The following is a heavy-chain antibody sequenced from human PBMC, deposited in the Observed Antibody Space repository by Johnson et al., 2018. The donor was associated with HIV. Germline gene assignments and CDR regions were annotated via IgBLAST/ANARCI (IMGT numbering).Heavy chain of an antibody. J-gene: IGHJ3*02. CDR3: AKDSKRLLWFGDFCDAFDI. Sequence: VQLVESGGGVVQPGGSLRLSCAASGFIFSSYGMHWVRQAPGKGLEWVAVISYDGSNKYYADSVKGRFTISRDNSKNTLYLQMNSLRAEDTAVYYCAKDSKRLLWFGDFCDAFDIWGQGTMVTVSS. CDR2: ISYDGSNK. V-gene: IGHV3-30*19. D-gene: IGHD3-10*01. CDR1: GFIFSSYG.